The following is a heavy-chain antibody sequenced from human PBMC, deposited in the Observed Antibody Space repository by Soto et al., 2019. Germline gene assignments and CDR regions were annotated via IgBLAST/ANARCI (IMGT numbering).Heavy chain of an antibody. CDR3: AKTHYDFWSGYHNY. V-gene: IGHV3-23*01. Sequence: SGGSMRLSCAASGFSFSDYSMNWVRQAPGKGLEWVASISGSGSRTYYAESVKGRFTISRDKSKNTLYLQMNSLRAEDTAVYYCAKTHYDFWSGYHNYWGQGTLVTVSS. CDR1: GFSFSDYS. CDR2: ISGSGSRT. D-gene: IGHD3-3*01. J-gene: IGHJ4*02.